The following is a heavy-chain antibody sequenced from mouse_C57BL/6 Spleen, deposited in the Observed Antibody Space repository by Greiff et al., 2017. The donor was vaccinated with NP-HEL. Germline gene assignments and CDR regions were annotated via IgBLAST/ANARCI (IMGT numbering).Heavy chain of an antibody. CDR3: ARLGTVVAYYFCY. Sequence: QVQLQQPGAELVKPGASVKMSCKASGYTFTSYWITWVKQRPGQGLEWIGDIYPGSGSTNYNEKFKSKATLTVDTSSSTAYMQLRRLTSEDSSVYYCARLGTVVAYYFCYWGKGTTLTASS. J-gene: IGHJ2*01. CDR1: GYTFTSYW. CDR2: IYPGSGST. D-gene: IGHD1-1*01. V-gene: IGHV1-55*01.